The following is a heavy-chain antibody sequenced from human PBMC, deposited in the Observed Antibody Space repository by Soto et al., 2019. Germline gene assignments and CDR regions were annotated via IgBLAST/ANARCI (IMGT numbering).Heavy chain of an antibody. CDR3: ASGYSSSWSNWFDP. Sequence: PSETLSLTCAVSGGSISSSNWWSWVRQPPGKGLEWIGEIYHSGSTNYNPSLKSRVTISVDKSKNQFSLKLSSVTAADTAVYYCASGYSSSWSNWFDPWGQGTLVTVSS. CDR2: IYHSGST. CDR1: GGSISSSNW. J-gene: IGHJ5*02. D-gene: IGHD6-13*01. V-gene: IGHV4-4*02.